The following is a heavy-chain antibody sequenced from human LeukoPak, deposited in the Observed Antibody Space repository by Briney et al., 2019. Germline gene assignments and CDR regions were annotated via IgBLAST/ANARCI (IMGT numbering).Heavy chain of an antibody. Sequence: ASVKVSCKASGYTFTRYGFTWVRQAPGQGLEWMGWISAYSGNTNYAQTLQGRVTMTTDTSTRTAYMELRSLRSDDTAVYYCARVDGDTNYYYYYGMDVWGQGTTVTVSS. CDR2: ISAYSGNT. V-gene: IGHV1-18*01. J-gene: IGHJ6*02. D-gene: IGHD4-17*01. CDR1: GYTFTRYG. CDR3: ARVDGDTNYYYYYGMDV.